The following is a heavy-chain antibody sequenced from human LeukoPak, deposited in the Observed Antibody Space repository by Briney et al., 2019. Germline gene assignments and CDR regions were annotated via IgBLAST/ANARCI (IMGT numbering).Heavy chain of an antibody. CDR2: VSYDGSNK. D-gene: IGHD5-18*01. J-gene: IGHJ4*02. CDR1: GFTFSSYA. V-gene: IGHV3-30*04. Sequence: HSGGSLRLSCAASGFTFSSYAMDWVRQAPGKGLEGVAVVSYDGSNKFHADSVKGRFTISRDNSKNTLYLQMNSLRAEDTAVYYCARDWSLGYSIDYWGQGTLVTASS. CDR3: ARDWSLGYSIDY.